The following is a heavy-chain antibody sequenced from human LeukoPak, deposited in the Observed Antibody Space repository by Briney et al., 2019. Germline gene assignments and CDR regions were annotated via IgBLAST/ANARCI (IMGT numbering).Heavy chain of an antibody. CDR1: GDSISSSSSY. V-gene: IGHV4-39*01. J-gene: IGHJ4*02. CDR3: ARQPGRGLFILP. CDR2: IYYSGST. Sequence: SETLSLTCSVSGDSISSSSSYWGWIRQPPGKGLEWIGSIYYSGSTYYNTSLKSRVTISVDTSKNQFSLKLNSVTAADTAFYFWARQPGRGLFILPGGQGTLVTVSS. D-gene: IGHD3/OR15-3a*01.